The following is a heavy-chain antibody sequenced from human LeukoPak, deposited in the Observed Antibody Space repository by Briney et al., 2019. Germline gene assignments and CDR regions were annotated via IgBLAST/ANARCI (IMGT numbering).Heavy chain of an antibody. CDR2: LLPESLKP. CDR3: TIISYNYGYVHFHD. D-gene: IGHD3-16*01. J-gene: IGHJ4*02. CDR1: GYALIDLS. Sequence: ASVTVSCTISGYALIDLSIHWERPPPEKGLEWVRGLLPESLKPVYGQQFQGRVTMCEDTSTDTAYMDLGSLSSDDTAIYYCTIISYNYGYVHFHDWGQGTQVTVSS. V-gene: IGHV1-24*01.